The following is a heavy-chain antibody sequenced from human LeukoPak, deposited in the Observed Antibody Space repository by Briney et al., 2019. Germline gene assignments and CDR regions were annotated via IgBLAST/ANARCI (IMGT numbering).Heavy chain of an antibody. J-gene: IGHJ3*02. D-gene: IGHD2-21*02. V-gene: IGHV3-23*01. CDR1: GFTLSSYA. CDR3: ANLAYCGGDCYPWDGAFDI. CDR2: ISGSGGST. Sequence: PGGSLRLSCAASGFTLSSYAMSWVRQAPGKGLEWVSAISGSGGSTYYADSVKGRFTISRDNSKNTLYLQMNSLRAEDTAVYYCANLAYCGGDCYPWDGAFDIWGQGTMVTVSS.